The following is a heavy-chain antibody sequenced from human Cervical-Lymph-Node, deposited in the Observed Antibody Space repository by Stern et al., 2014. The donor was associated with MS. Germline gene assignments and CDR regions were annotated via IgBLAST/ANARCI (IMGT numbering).Heavy chain of an antibody. CDR1: GGTFSSYA. CDR2: IIPISGTA. V-gene: IGHV1-69*01. D-gene: IGHD6-19*01. CDR3: ARLIAVAGIYEFFQH. Sequence: QVQLVESGAEVKKPGSSVKVSCKASGGTFSSYAISWVRQAPGQGLEWMGGIIPISGTANYAQKFQGRFTITADESTSTAYMELSSLRSEDTAVYYCARLIAVAGIYEFFQHWGQGTLVTVSS. J-gene: IGHJ1*01.